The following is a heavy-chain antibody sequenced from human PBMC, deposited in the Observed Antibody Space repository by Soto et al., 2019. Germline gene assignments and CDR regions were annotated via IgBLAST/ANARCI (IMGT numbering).Heavy chain of an antibody. J-gene: IGHJ4*02. CDR2: INPNSGGT. V-gene: IGHV1-2*04. CDR3: ARAAVGGLILTGHFDY. Sequence: QVQLVQSGAEVKKPGASVKVSCKASGYTFTGYYMHWVRQAPGQGLEWMGWINPNSGGTNYAQKFQGWVTMTRDTSISTAYMELSRLRSDDTAVYYCARAAVGGLILTGHFDYWGQGTLVTVSS. D-gene: IGHD3-9*01. CDR1: GYTFTGYY.